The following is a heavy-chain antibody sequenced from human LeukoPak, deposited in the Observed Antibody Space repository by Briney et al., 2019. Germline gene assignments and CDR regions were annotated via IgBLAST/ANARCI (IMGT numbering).Heavy chain of an antibody. CDR2: ISYDGSNE. CDR1: GFTFSTYG. CDR3: ARELGYCSGGSCYFDY. V-gene: IGHV3-30*03. Sequence: PGGSLRLSCAASGFTFSTYGMHWVRQAPGKGLEWVAVISYDGSNEYYADSVKGRFTISRDNSKNTLYLQMNSLRAEDTAVYYCARELGYCSGGSCYFDYWGQGTLVTVSS. D-gene: IGHD2-15*01. J-gene: IGHJ4*02.